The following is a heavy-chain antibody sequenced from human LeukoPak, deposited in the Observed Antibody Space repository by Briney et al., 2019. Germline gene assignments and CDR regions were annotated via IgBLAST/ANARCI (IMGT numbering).Heavy chain of an antibody. CDR1: GYTFTSYG. J-gene: IGHJ1*01. CDR2: ISVYNGNTNT. V-gene: IGHV1-18*01. CDR3: ARDLNDSSGYYYAGFFQH. Sequence: ASVKVSCKASGYTFTSYGISWVRRAPGQGLEWMGWISVYNGNTNTNYAQKLQGRVTMTTDTSTSTAYMEPRSLRSDDTAVYYCARDLNDSSGYYYAGFFQHWGQGTLVTVSS. D-gene: IGHD3-22*01.